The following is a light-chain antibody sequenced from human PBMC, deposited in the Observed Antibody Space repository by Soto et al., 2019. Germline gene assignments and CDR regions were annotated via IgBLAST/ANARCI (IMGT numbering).Light chain of an antibody. CDR1: SSDVGSYDY. Sequence: QSVLIQPPSVSGSPGQSVTISCTGTSSDVGSYDYVSWYQQHPGTVPKPMIYNVNTQPSGVPDRFSGSKSGNTASMTISGLQAEDEADYYCSSYTSSSTLPFGTGTKLTVL. CDR2: NVN. J-gene: IGLJ1*01. CDR3: SSYTSSSTLP. V-gene: IGLV2-18*02.